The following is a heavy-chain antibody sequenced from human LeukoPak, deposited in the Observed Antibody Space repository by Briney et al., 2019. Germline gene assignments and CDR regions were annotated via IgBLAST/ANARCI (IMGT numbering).Heavy chain of an antibody. CDR1: GFTFSTYG. V-gene: IGHV3-30*02. J-gene: IGHJ6*03. Sequence: AGGSLRLSCAASGFTFSTYGMHWARQAPGKGLDWVAFIRYDGSNKYYADSVKGRFTISRDNSKNTLYLQMNSLRVEDTAVYHCARDGDTSIPYYSYYYYMDVWGKGTTVTVSS. CDR2: IRYDGSNK. CDR3: ARDGDTSIPYYSYYYYMDV. D-gene: IGHD3-3*02.